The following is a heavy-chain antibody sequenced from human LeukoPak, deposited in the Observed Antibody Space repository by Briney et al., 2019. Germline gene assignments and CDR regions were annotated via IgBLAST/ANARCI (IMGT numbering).Heavy chain of an antibody. Sequence: GGSLRLSCAASGFTFSSYAMSWVRQAPGKGLEWVSAISGSGGSTYYADSVKGRFTISRDNSKNTLYLQMNSLRAEDTAVYYCAKVRYYYDSSGYSIVLSNAFDIWGQGTMVTVSS. CDR1: GFTFSSYA. V-gene: IGHV3-23*01. J-gene: IGHJ3*02. CDR2: ISGSGGST. CDR3: AKVRYYYDSSGYSIVLSNAFDI. D-gene: IGHD3-22*01.